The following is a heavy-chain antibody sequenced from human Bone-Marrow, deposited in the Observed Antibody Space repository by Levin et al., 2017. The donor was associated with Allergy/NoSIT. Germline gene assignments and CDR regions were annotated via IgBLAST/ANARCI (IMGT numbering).Heavy chain of an antibody. Sequence: ASVKVSCKASGYTFTSYGISWVRQAPGQGLEWMGWISAYNGNTNYAQKLQGRVTMTTDTSTSTAYMELRSLRSDDTAVYYCARDQALRYFDWTPSSHWGQGTLVTVSS. D-gene: IGHD3-9*01. V-gene: IGHV1-18*01. J-gene: IGHJ4*02. CDR2: ISAYNGNT. CDR1: GYTFTSYG. CDR3: ARDQALRYFDWTPSSH.